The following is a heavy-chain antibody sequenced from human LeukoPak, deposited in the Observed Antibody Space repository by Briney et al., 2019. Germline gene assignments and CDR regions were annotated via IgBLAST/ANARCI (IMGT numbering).Heavy chain of an antibody. CDR3: ARGASSGWQDYDFYYGLDV. D-gene: IGHD6-19*01. V-gene: IGHV3-23*01. Sequence: PGGSLRLSCVASGFSFSTYGLHWVRQAPGKGLECVSGISGRGDNTYYADSVKGRFSVSRDNSKNTLYLEMNSLRAEDTALYYCARGASSGWQDYDFYYGLDVWGPGTTVTVSS. J-gene: IGHJ6*02. CDR1: GFSFSTYG. CDR2: ISGRGDNT.